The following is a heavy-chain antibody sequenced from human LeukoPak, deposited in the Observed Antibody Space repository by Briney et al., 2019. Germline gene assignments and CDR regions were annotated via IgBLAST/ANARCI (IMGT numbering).Heavy chain of an antibody. CDR2: IILIIGIA. Sequence: SAKVSCEHSGDTFSSYAISSVRQAPGQGLEWMGRIILIIGIANYAQKVEGRVTITADKSTSKAYMELSSLRSEDTAVYYCAREITVRDYYYYGMDVWGQGTTVTVSS. D-gene: IGHD4-11*01. CDR3: AREITVRDYYYYGMDV. V-gene: IGHV1-69*04. CDR1: GDTFSSYA. J-gene: IGHJ6*02.